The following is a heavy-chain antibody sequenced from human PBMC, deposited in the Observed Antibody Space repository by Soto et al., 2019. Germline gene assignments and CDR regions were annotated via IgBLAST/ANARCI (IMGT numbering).Heavy chain of an antibody. Sequence: QVQLVQSGAEVKRPGSSVKVSCKASGDTFSTFAITWVRQAPGQGLEWLGGIIPMFGSTKYEQNFQCGVTITTDESTSTAYMELSSLRSEDTAVYYCAREGYCSSGSCSFDGFDIWGQGTMVTVSS. J-gene: IGHJ3*02. D-gene: IGHD2-15*01. V-gene: IGHV1-69*01. CDR3: AREGYCSSGSCSFDGFDI. CDR2: IIPMFGST. CDR1: GDTFSTFA.